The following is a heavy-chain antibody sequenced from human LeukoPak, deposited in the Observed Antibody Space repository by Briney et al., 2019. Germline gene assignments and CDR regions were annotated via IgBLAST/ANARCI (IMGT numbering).Heavy chain of an antibody. Sequence: SQTLSLTCAISGDSVSSNSAAWNWIRPSPSIGLEWLGSAYYRSKWYNDYAVSVKSRITINPGTSNNQFSLQLNSVTPEDTAVYYCARDVQGIAAPQTPFDYWGQGTLVTVSS. V-gene: IGHV6-1*01. CDR1: GDSVSSNSAA. CDR3: ARDVQGIAAPQTPFDY. J-gene: IGHJ4*02. CDR2: AYYRSKWYN. D-gene: IGHD6-13*01.